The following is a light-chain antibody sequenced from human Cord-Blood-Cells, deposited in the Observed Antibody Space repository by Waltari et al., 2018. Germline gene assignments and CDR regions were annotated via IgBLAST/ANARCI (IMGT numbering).Light chain of an antibody. V-gene: IGLV1-44*01. CDR1: SSITGSNT. J-gene: IGLJ3*02. CDR2: SNN. Sequence: QSVLTQPPSASGTPGQRVTISCSVSSSITGSNTVNWYQQLPGTAPKLLIYSNNQRPSGVPDRFSGSKSGTSASLAISGLQSEDEADYYCAAWDDSLNGPVFGGGTKLTVL. CDR3: AAWDDSLNGPV.